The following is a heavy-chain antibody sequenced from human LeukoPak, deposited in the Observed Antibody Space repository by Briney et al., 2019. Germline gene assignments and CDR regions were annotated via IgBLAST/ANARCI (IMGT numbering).Heavy chain of an antibody. V-gene: IGHV1-18*01. J-gene: IGHJ4*02. CDR1: GYTFISYG. D-gene: IGHD3-10*01. CDR3: ARDRARYYYGSGTYPFDY. CDR2: ISAYNGNT. Sequence: ASVKVSCKASGYTFISYGISWVRQAPGQGLEWMGWISAYNGNTNYAQKLQDRVTMTTDTSTSTAYMELRSLRSDDTAVYYCARDRARYYYGSGTYPFDYWGQGTLVTVSS.